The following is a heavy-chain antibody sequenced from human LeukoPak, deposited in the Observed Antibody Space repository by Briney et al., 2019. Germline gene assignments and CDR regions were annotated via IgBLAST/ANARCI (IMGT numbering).Heavy chain of an antibody. D-gene: IGHD4-17*01. CDR2: VSYDGSNK. CDR1: GFTFSNYA. CDR3: ARLYGTYPGWFDP. V-gene: IGHV3-30-3*01. Sequence: GRSLRLSCAASGFTFSNYAMHWVRQAPGKGLEWVAVVSYDGSNKYYADSVKGRFTISRDNSKNTLYLQMNSLRAEDAAVYYCARLYGTYPGWFDPWGQGTLVTVSS. J-gene: IGHJ5*02.